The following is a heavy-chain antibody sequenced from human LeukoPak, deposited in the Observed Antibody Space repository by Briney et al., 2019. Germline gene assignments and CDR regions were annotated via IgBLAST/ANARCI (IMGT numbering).Heavy chain of an antibody. CDR1: GGSISSYY. CDR2: IYYSGST. CDR3: PSLPSSLFLVY. V-gene: IGHV4-59*08. J-gene: IGHJ4*02. Sequence: PSETLSLTCTVSGGSISSYYWSWIRQPPGKGLEWIGYIYYSGSTNYNPSLKSRVTISVHTSNNQFSLKLSSVTAADTAVYYWPSLPSSLFLVYCGQGTLVTVSS. D-gene: IGHD2-21*01.